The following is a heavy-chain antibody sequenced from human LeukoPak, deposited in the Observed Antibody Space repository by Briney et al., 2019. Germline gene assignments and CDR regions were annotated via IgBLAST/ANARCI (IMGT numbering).Heavy chain of an antibody. V-gene: IGHV4-34*01. CDR2: INHSGST. CDR1: GGSFSGYY. J-gene: IGHJ3*02. Sequence: SETLSLTCAVYGGSFSGYYWSWIRQPPGKGLERIGEINHSGSTNYNPSLKSRVTISVDTSKNQFSLKLSSVTAADTAVYYCARGTSDVLLWFGELLNPRLGAFDIWGQGTMVTVSS. D-gene: IGHD3-10*01. CDR3: ARGTSDVLLWFGELLNPRLGAFDI.